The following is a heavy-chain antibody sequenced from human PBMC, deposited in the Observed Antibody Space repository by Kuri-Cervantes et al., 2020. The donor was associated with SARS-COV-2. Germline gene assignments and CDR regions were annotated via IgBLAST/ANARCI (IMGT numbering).Heavy chain of an antibody. CDR2: ISSSSSYI. D-gene: IGHD5-18*01. J-gene: IGHJ4*02. CDR1: GFTFSSYS. Sequence: GESLKISCAASGFTFSSYSMNWVRQAPGKGLEWVSSISSSSSYIYYADSVKGRFTISRDNAKNSLYLQMNSLRAEDTAVYYCARDFGHLNSYGYDWGQGTLVTVSS. CDR3: ARDFGHLNSYGYD. V-gene: IGHV3-21*01.